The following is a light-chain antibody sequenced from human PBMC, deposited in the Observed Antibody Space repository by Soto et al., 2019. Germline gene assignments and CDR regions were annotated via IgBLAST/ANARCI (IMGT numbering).Light chain of an antibody. CDR3: QHSYDTPRT. V-gene: IGKV1-39*01. Sequence: DIQMTQSPSSLSASAGDRVAITCRASQSISSYLNWYQQKPGKAPKLLIYAASSLQSGVPSRFSGSGSGTDFTLTISSLQPEDFAPYYCQHSYDTPRTFGHGTKV. J-gene: IGKJ1*01. CDR1: QSISSY. CDR2: AAS.